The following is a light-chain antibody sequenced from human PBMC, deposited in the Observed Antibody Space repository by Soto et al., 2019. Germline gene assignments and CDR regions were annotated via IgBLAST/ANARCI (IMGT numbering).Light chain of an antibody. J-gene: IGKJ1*01. CDR3: QQYIGIPWT. Sequence: DIVLTQSPDSLAVSLGERATVNCKSSQSVVHSSNNKNYFAWYKQKPGLPPKLLIYWASTRQSGVPDRFSGSGSGTDFTLTISSLQAEDVAVYYCQQYIGIPWTFGQGTKVEIK. CDR2: WAS. V-gene: IGKV4-1*01. CDR1: QSVVHSSNNKNY.